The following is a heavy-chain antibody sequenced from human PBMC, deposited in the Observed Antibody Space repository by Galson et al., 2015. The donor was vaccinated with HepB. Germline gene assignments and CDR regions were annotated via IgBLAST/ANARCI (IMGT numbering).Heavy chain of an antibody. CDR3: AREQGYNDYRTSDY. V-gene: IGHV3-33*05. Sequence: SLRLSCAVSGFSFNTHGMHWVRQAPGQGLEWVGVITYDGVTEGYADYAKGRFAISRDTSTNTLYLQMNNLRAEDTAVYYCAREQGYNDYRTSDYWGQGTLVTVPS. CDR2: ITYDGVTE. D-gene: IGHD4-11*01. CDR1: GFSFNTHG. J-gene: IGHJ4*02.